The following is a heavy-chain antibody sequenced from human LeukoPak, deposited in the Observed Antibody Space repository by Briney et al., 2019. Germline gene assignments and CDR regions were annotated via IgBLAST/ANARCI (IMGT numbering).Heavy chain of an antibody. Sequence: PGGSLRLSCAASGFTFSDYYMSWIRQAPGKGLEWVSYISSSGTTIYYADSVKGRFTISRDNAKNSLYLQMNSLRAEDTAVYYCARRTVTRDWYFDPWGRGTLVTVSS. J-gene: IGHJ2*01. CDR2: ISSSGTTI. D-gene: IGHD4-17*01. CDR1: GFTFSDYY. CDR3: ARRTVTRDWYFDP. V-gene: IGHV3-11*01.